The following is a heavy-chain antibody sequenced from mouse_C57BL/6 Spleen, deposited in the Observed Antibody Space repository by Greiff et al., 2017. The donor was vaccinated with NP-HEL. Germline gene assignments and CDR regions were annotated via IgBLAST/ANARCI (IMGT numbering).Heavy chain of an antibody. Sequence: VQLQQSGPELVKPGASVKISCKASGYAFSSSWMNWVKQRPGKGLEWIGRIYPGDGDTNYNGKFKGKATLTADKSSSTAYMQLSSLTSEDSAVYFCAKTLRDYYAMDYWGQGTSVTVSS. CDR3: AKTLRDYYAMDY. V-gene: IGHV1-82*01. CDR1: GYAFSSSW. CDR2: IYPGDGDT. J-gene: IGHJ4*01.